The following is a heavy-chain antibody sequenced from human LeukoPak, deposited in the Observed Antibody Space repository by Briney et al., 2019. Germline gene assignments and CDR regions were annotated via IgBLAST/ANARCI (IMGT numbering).Heavy chain of an antibody. CDR3: ARAVATMVPYYMDV. D-gene: IGHD3-10*01. V-gene: IGHV7-4-1*02. J-gene: IGHJ6*03. Sequence: ASVKVSCKASGGTFSSYAISWVRQAPGQGLEWMGWINTNTGNPTYAQGFTRRFVFSLDTSVSTAYLQISSLKAEDTAVYYCARAVATMVPYYMDVWGKGTTVTISS. CDR1: GGTFSSYA. CDR2: INTNTGNP.